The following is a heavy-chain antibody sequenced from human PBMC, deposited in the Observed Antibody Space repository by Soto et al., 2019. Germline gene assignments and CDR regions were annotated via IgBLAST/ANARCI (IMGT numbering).Heavy chain of an antibody. D-gene: IGHD2-15*01. V-gene: IGHV3-48*01. CDR3: ATVCRFCSGSNSLY. Sequence: AGGSLRLSCAASGVTCSNYAMNLVRQAPGKGLEWVSYISTGDSPIYYADSVKGRFTISRDNAKKSLYLQMISLRAEDTAVYYCATVCRFCSGSNSLYWGRGTLVTVSS. J-gene: IGHJ4*02. CDR1: GVTCSNYA. CDR2: ISTGDSPI.